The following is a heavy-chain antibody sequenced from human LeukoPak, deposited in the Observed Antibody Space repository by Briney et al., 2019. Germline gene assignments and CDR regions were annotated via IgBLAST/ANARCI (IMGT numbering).Heavy chain of an antibody. CDR2: INHSGST. Sequence: PSETLSLTCAVYGGSFSGYYWSWIRQPPGKGLEWIGEINHSGSTNYNPSLKSRVTISVDTSKNQFSLKLSSVTAADTAVYYCARGKDLFGVVPAARRGWFDPWGQGTLVTVSS. CDR3: ARGKDLFGVVPAARRGWFDP. J-gene: IGHJ5*02. D-gene: IGHD2-2*01. V-gene: IGHV4-34*01. CDR1: GGSFSGYY.